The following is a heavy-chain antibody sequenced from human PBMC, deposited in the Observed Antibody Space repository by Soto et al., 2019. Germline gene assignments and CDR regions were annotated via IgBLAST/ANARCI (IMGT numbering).Heavy chain of an antibody. J-gene: IGHJ6*03. CDR1: GGSISSSSYY. V-gene: IGHV4-39*01. Sequence: ETLSLTCTVSGGSISSSSYYWGWIRQPPGKGLEWIGSIYYSGSTYYNPSLKSRVTISVDTSKNQFSLKLSSVTAADTAVYYCARPSGLDGDYNYYYMDVWGKGTTVTVSS. CDR2: IYYSGST. CDR3: ARPSGLDGDYNYYYMDV. D-gene: IGHD3-3*01.